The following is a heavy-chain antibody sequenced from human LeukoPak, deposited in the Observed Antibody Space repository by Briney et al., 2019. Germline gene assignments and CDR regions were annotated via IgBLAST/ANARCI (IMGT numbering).Heavy chain of an antibody. J-gene: IGHJ4*02. D-gene: IGHD6-19*01. CDR3: VQTSGWPGFDY. CDR1: GAPISRFY. V-gene: IGHV4-4*09. CDR2: IYNGVPT. Sequence: SETLSLTCTTSGAPISRFYWSWVRQPPGKGLEWIGNIYNGVPTFFNPSLKSRVTLSVDTSKTQFSLQLASVTAADTAVYYCVQTSGWPGFDYWGQGILVTVSS.